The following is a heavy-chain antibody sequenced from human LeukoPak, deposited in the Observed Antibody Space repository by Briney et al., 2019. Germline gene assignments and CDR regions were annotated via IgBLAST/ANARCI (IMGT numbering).Heavy chain of an antibody. CDR2: INHSGST. Sequence: PSETLSLTCAVYGGSFSGYYWSWIRQPPGKGLEWIGEINHSGSTNYNPSLKSRVTISVDTSKNQFSLKLSSVTAADTAVYYCAREKGRITMVRGVRVFDYWGQGTPVTVSS. J-gene: IGHJ4*02. D-gene: IGHD3-10*01. V-gene: IGHV4-34*01. CDR1: GGSFSGYY. CDR3: AREKGRITMVRGVRVFDY.